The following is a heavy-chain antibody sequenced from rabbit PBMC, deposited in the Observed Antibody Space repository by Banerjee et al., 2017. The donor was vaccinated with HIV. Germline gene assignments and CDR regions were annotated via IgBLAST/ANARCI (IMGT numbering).Heavy chain of an antibody. CDR2: IYPDYGST. J-gene: IGHJ4*01. Sequence: QEQLVESGGGLVTLGGSLKLSCKASGIDFSSYGISWVRQAPGKGLEWIAYIYPDYGSTDYASWVNCRFTVSLDNAQNTVFLQMTSLTAADTATYFCARWCGYAGYGYDTCFNLWGPGTLVTVS. D-gene: IGHD8-1*01. CDR1: GIDFSSYG. V-gene: IGHV1S47*01. CDR3: ARWCGYAGYGYDTCFNL.